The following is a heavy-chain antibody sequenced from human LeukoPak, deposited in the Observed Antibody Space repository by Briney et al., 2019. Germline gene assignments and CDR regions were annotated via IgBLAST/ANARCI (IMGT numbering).Heavy chain of an antibody. V-gene: IGHV1-3*01. Sequence: ASVKVSCKASGYTFSSYAMHWVRQAPGQRLEWIGWINAGNGNTKYSQKFQGRVTITRDTSASTAYMELSSLRSEDTAVYYCATITMIPAGGYFQHWGQGTLVTVSS. CDR3: ATITMIPAGGYFQH. CDR1: GYTFSSYA. CDR2: INAGNGNT. J-gene: IGHJ1*01. D-gene: IGHD3-22*01.